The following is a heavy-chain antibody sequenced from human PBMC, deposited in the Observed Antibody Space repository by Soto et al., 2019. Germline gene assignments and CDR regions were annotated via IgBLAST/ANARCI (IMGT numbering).Heavy chain of an antibody. CDR2: ISSSGSTI. CDR3: ARDGLYSSSWYYYYYGMDV. D-gene: IGHD6-13*01. V-gene: IGHV3-11*01. CDR1: GFTFSDYY. Sequence: PGGSLRLSCAASGFTFSDYYMSWIRQAPGKGLEWVSYISSSGSTIYYADSVKGRFTISRDNAKNSLYLQMNSLRAEDTAVYYCARDGLYSSSWYYYYYGMDVWGQGTTVTVPS. J-gene: IGHJ6*02.